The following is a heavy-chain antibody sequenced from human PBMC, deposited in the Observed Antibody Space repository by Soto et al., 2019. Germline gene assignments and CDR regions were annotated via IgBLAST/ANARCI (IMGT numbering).Heavy chain of an antibody. CDR1: GFTFSSYD. V-gene: IGHV3-13*01. CDR2: IGTAGDT. Sequence: EVQLVESGGGLVQPGGSLRLSCAASGFTFSSYDMHWVRQATGKGLEWVSAIGTAGDTYYPGSVKGRFTISRENAKSSLYLQMSSLRAEDTAVYYCAREGGDAFDIWCQGTMVAVSS. CDR3: AREGGDAFDI. J-gene: IGHJ3*02.